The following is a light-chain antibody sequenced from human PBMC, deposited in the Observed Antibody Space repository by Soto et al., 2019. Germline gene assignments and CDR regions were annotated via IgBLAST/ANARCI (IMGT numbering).Light chain of an antibody. CDR2: EVS. V-gene: IGLV2-8*01. CDR1: SSDVGGSNF. CDR3: SSYAGSNSWV. Sequence: QSALTQPPSASGSPGQSVTISCTGTSSDVGGSNFVSWYQQHPGKAPKVIISEVSKRPSGVPDRFSGSKSGNTASLTVSGLHAEDEAHYYCSSYAGSNSWVFGGGTKLTVL. J-gene: IGLJ3*02.